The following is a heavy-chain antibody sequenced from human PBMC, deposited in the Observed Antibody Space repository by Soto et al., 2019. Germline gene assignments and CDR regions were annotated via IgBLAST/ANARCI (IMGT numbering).Heavy chain of an antibody. Sequence: QVQLQESGPGLVKPSQTLSLTCTVSGGSISSGGYYWSWIRQHPGKGLEWIGYIYYSGSTYYNPSLKSRVTISVDTSKNQFPLKLSSVTAADTAVYYCAAGVVLMVNTPFDYWGQGTLVTVSS. V-gene: IGHV4-31*03. CDR3: AAGVVLMVNTPFDY. CDR1: GGSISSGGYY. CDR2: IYYSGST. D-gene: IGHD2-8*01. J-gene: IGHJ4*02.